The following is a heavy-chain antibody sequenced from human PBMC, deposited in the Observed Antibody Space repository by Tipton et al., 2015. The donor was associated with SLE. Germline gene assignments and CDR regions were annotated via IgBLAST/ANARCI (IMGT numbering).Heavy chain of an antibody. CDR2: IRDTQST. CDR3: ARGGDGGYVAFDY. V-gene: IGHV4-31*03. D-gene: IGHD5-12*01. CDR1: GGPISSGGHY. Sequence: TLSLTCSVSGGPISSGGHYWSWIRQSPGKDLEWIGYIRDTQSTTYNPSLKSRVTISVDTSNNQFSLMLSSVTAADTALYYCARGGDGGYVAFDYWGQGTLVTVSS. J-gene: IGHJ4*02.